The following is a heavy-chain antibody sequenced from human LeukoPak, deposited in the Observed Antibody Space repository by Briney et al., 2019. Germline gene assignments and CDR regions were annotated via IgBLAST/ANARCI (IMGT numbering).Heavy chain of an antibody. CDR3: ARNYDFWSGSMDV. J-gene: IGHJ6*03. CDR1: GGSISSGSYY. D-gene: IGHD3-3*01. CDR2: VYTSGST. Sequence: SETLSLTCTVSGGSISSGSYYWSWIRQPAGKGLEWIGRVYTSGSTNYNPSLKSRVTISVDTSKNQFSLKLSSVTAADTAVYYCARNYDFWSGSMDVWGKGTTVTVSS. V-gene: IGHV4-61*02.